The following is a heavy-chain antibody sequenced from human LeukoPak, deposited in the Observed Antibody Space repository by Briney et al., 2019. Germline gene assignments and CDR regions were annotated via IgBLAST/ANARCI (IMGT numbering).Heavy chain of an antibody. J-gene: IGHJ3*02. V-gene: IGHV1-8*01. CDR3: AMSSGWKWGAFDI. CDR1: GYTFTSYD. CDR2: ISPNSGNT. D-gene: IGHD6-19*01. Sequence: ASVKVSCKASGYTFTSYDINWVRQATGQGLEWMGWISPNSGNTVYAQKFQGRVTMTRNTSISTAYMELSSLRSEDTAVYYCAMSSGWKWGAFDIWGQGTMVTVSS.